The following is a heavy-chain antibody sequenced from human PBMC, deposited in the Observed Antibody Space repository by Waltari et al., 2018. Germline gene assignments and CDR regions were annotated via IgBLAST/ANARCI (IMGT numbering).Heavy chain of an antibody. CDR2: SNTNTGNP. J-gene: IGHJ6*02. V-gene: IGHV7-4-1*02. CDR3: ARDPAGYCTGGVCYPGGMDV. D-gene: IGHD2-8*02. CDR1: GYTFTSYA. Sequence: QVQLVQSGSELKKPGASVKVSCKASGYTFTSYAMNWVRQAPGQGLEWMGCSNTNTGNPTDAQGVKGRFVFSLDTSVSTAYLQISSLKAEDTAVYYCARDPAGYCTGGVCYPGGMDVWGQGTTVTVSS.